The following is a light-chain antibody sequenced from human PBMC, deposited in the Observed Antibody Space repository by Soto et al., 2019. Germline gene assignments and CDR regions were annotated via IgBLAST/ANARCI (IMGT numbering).Light chain of an antibody. CDR3: QQYNSYSWK. Sequence: DIQMTQSPSTLSASLGDRVTITCRASQTISNWLAWYQQKPGKAPRLLIYDASTLESGVPSRFSGSASGTEFTLTISSLQPDDFATYYCQQYNSYSWKFXQGTTVDI. CDR1: QTISNW. CDR2: DAS. V-gene: IGKV1-5*01. J-gene: IGKJ1*01.